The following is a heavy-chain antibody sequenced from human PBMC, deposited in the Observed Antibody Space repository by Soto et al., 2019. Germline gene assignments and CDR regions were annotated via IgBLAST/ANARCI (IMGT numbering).Heavy chain of an antibody. Sequence: SETLSITCTVSGATISRSSYYWGCIRQRPGKGLEWIGTIYYSGSTYYNPSLKSRVTISVDTSKNQFSLKLNSVTAADTAVYYCARVVGYLGAYYFDHWGQGTLVTVSS. V-gene: IGHV4-39*02. CDR2: IYYSGST. D-gene: IGHD3-16*01. CDR1: GATISRSSYY. J-gene: IGHJ4*02. CDR3: ARVVGYLGAYYFDH.